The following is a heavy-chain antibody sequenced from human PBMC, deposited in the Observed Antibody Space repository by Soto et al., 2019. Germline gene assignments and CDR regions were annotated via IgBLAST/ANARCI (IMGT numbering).Heavy chain of an antibody. CDR3: ARRYGSCYDY. Sequence: SETLSLTCAVSGWCFSGYYWSWIRQPPGKVLVLIVEIYHSESTNYNPSPKSRVTISVHKSKNQFFLKLSSVTAADTAVYSFARRYGSCYDYWGQGTLVNVSS. J-gene: IGHJ4*02. CDR1: GWCFSGYY. V-gene: IGHV4-34*01. D-gene: IGHD5-18*01. CDR2: IYHSEST.